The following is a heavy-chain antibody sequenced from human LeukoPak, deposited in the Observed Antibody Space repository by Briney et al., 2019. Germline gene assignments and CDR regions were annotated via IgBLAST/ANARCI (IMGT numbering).Heavy chain of an antibody. V-gene: IGHV3-30*03. J-gene: IGHJ4*02. Sequence: GGSLRLSCAASGFTFSSYSMNWVRQAPGKGLEWVAVISYDGSNKYYADSVKGRFTISRDNSKNTLYLQMNSLRAEDTAVYYCASGGLGYCSSTSCPLFDYWGQGTLVTVSS. CDR3: ASGGLGYCSSTSCPLFDY. D-gene: IGHD2-2*01. CDR2: ISYDGSNK. CDR1: GFTFSSYS.